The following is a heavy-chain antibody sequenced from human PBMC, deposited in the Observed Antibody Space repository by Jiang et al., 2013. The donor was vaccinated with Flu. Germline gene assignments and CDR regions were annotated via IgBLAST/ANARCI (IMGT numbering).Heavy chain of an antibody. CDR1: VAPSAVVVTT. J-gene: IGHJ5*02. CDR2: LLQWEH. V-gene: IGHV4-31*03. CDR3: AREVAILNYYDSSGYPHENNWFDP. Sequence: TLSLTCTVSVAPSAVVVTTGAGSASTQEGPGVDWVHLLQWEHLLQPSLKSRVTISVDTSKNQFSLKLSSVTAADTAVYYCAREVAILNYYDSSGYPHENNWFDPWGQGTLVTVSS. D-gene: IGHD3-22*01.